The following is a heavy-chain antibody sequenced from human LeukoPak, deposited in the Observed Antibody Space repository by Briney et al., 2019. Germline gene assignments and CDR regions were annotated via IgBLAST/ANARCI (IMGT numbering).Heavy chain of an antibody. D-gene: IGHD3-3*01. CDR3: AKDRQTYDSDVYFDY. Sequence: GGSLRLSCATSGFTLSTYDMHWVRQAPGKGLEWVAHIRFDGRSKRYADSVRGRVTVSRDNSKNTLYLQMNSLRAEDTAVYYCAKDRQTYDSDVYFDYWGQGTLVPVST. CDR2: IRFDGRSK. J-gene: IGHJ4*02. CDR1: GFTLSTYD. V-gene: IGHV3-30*02.